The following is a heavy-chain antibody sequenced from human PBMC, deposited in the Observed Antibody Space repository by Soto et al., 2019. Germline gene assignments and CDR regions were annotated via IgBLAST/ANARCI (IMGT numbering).Heavy chain of an antibody. CDR3: ARGGDGSGSESVFDI. D-gene: IGHD3-22*01. CDR2: TIPILDIT. V-gene: IGHV1-69*02. Sequence: QVQLVQSGAVVKKPGSSMKVSCKTSGGTFSTYPITWVRQAPGQGLEWMGRTIPILDITDYAQKFQGRVTITADTSTTTAYMELSSLKFEDTAVYYCARGGDGSGSESVFDIWGQGTMVTVSS. J-gene: IGHJ3*02. CDR1: GGTFSTYP.